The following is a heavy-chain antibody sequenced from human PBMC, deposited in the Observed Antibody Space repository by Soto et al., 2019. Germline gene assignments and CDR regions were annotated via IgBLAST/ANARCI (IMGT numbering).Heavy chain of an antibody. J-gene: IGHJ5*02. CDR2: IYYSGST. CDR3: ARVTARWFDP. CDR1: GGSISSYY. V-gene: IGHV4-59*01. Sequence: SETLSLTCTVSGGSISSYYWSWIRQPPGKGLEWIGYIYYSGSTNYNPSLKSRVTISVDTSKNQFSLKLSSVTAADTAVYYCARVTARWFDPWGQGTLVTVSS. D-gene: IGHD6-6*01.